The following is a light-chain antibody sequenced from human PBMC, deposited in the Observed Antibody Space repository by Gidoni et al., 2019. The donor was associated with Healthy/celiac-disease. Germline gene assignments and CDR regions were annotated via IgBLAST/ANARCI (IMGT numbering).Light chain of an antibody. J-gene: IGLJ3*02. Sequence: AVLPQPSPLSASPGASASLTGTLRSGINVGTSRIYWYQKKPGSPPQYLLRYKSDSDKQQGSGVPSRFSGSKEASANAGILLSSGLQAEDEAYYYGMIWHSSAWVFGGGTKLTVL. V-gene: IGLV5-45*03. CDR2: YKSDSDK. CDR1: SGINVGTSR. CDR3: MIWHSSAWV.